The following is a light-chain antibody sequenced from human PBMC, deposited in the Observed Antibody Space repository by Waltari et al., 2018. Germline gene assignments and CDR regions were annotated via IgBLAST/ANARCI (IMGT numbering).Light chain of an antibody. CDR1: SSDVGVSHY. V-gene: IGLV2-14*01. CDR2: GVS. Sequence: HSALTQPAPVPGSPAQSIAIPCTGTSSDVGVSHYVSWYQQYPGKGPKLLISGVSDRPSGISDRFSGSKSGNTASLTISGLQAEDEADYYCSSYSTSNTRVFGPGTKVTVL. J-gene: IGLJ1*01. CDR3: SSYSTSNTRV.